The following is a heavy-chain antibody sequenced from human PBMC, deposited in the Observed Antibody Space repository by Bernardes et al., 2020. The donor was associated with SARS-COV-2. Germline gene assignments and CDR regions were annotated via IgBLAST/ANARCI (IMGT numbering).Heavy chain of an antibody. CDR1: GYTFTSYG. V-gene: IGHV1-18*04. CDR3: ARDRLEGDAAMVTVY. Sequence: ASVKVSCKASGYTFTSYGISWVRQAPGQGLEWLGWISAYNGNTNYAQKVQGRVTMTTHTSTSTAYMELRSLRSDDTAVYYCARDRLEGDAAMVTVYWGQGTLVTVSS. J-gene: IGHJ4*02. CDR2: ISAYNGNT. D-gene: IGHD5-18*01.